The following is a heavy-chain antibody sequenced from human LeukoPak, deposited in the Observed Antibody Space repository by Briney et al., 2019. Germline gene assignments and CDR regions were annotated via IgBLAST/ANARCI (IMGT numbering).Heavy chain of an antibody. Sequence: PSQTLSLTCTVSGGSISSGSYYWSWIRQPAGKGLEWIGRIYTSGSTNYNPSLKSRVTISVDRSKNQFSLKLSSVTAADTAVYYCARGSLGYCSGGSCYLAYYFDYWGQGTLVTVSS. D-gene: IGHD2-15*01. CDR2: IYTSGST. J-gene: IGHJ4*02. V-gene: IGHV4-61*02. CDR1: GGSISSGSYY. CDR3: ARGSLGYCSGGSCYLAYYFDY.